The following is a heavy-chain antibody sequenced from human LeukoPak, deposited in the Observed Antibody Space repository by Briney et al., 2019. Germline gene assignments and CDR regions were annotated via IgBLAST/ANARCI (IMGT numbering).Heavy chain of an antibody. J-gene: IGHJ4*02. D-gene: IGHD4-17*01. CDR3: ARGPYGDYEDFDY. V-gene: IGHV3-33*08. Sequence: PGGSLRLSCAASGFTFSSSAMSWVRQAPGKGLEWVAVIWYDGSNKYYADSVKGRFTISRDNSKNTLYLQMNSLRAEDTAVYYCARGPYGDYEDFDYWGQGTLVTVSS. CDR1: GFTFSSSA. CDR2: IWYDGSNK.